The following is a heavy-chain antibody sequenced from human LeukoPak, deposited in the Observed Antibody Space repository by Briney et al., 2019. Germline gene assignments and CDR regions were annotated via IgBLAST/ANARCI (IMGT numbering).Heavy chain of an antibody. J-gene: IGHJ4*02. CDR2: IYYSGST. Sequence: TSSETLSLTCTVSGGSISSYYWSWVRQPPGKGLEWIGYIYYSGSTNYNPSLKSRVTISVDTSKNQFSLKLSSVTAADTTVYYCARVGSCSGGSCYSDYFDYWGQGTLVTVSS. V-gene: IGHV4-59*01. CDR1: GGSISSYY. D-gene: IGHD2-15*01. CDR3: ARVGSCSGGSCYSDYFDY.